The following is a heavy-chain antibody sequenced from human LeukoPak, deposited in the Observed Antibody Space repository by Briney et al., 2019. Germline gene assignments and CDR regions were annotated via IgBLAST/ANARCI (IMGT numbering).Heavy chain of an antibody. D-gene: IGHD3-22*01. V-gene: IGHV1-2*06. J-gene: IGHJ4*02. CDR1: GYTFTGYY. Sequence: ASVKVSCKXSGYTFTGYYMHWVRQAPGQGLEWMGRINPNSGGTNYAQKFQGRVTMTRDTSISTAYMELSRLRSDDTAVYYCARDTYYYDSSGYKYYFDYWGQGTLVTVSS. CDR3: ARDTYYYDSSGYKYYFDY. CDR2: INPNSGGT.